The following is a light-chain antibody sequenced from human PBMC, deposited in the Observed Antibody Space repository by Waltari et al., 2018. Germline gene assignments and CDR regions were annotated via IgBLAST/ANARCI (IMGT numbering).Light chain of an antibody. Sequence: DIQMTQSPSTLYASVGDRVTITCRASQSISSWLAWYQQKPGKAPKLLIYKASNLESGVPSRFSAGGSETEFTLTISSLQPDDFATYYCQQYNGYPWTFGQGTKVEVK. CDR1: QSISSW. CDR2: KAS. V-gene: IGKV1-5*03. J-gene: IGKJ1*01. CDR3: QQYNGYPWT.